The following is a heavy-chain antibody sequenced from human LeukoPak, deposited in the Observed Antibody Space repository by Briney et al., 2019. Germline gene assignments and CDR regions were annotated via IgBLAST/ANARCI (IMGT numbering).Heavy chain of an antibody. CDR2: INHSGST. CDR3: AREMIRPGGAKDDY. CDR1: GGSFSGYY. D-gene: IGHD3-10*01. V-gene: IGHV4-34*01. Sequence: PSETLSLTCAVYGGSFSGYYWSWIRQPPGKGLEWIGEINHSGSTNYNPSLKSRVTISVDTSKNQFSLKLSSVTAADTAVYYCAREMIRPGGAKDDYWGQGTLVTVSS. J-gene: IGHJ4*02.